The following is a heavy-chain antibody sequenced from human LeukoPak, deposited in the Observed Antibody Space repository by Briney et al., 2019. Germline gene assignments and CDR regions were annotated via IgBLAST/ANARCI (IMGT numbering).Heavy chain of an antibody. D-gene: IGHD2-2*01. V-gene: IGHV3-23*01. CDR3: ASELVPAANYDAFNI. J-gene: IGHJ3*02. CDR2: ISGTTGST. Sequence: PGGSLRLSCAASGFTFSSYAMSWVRQAPVKGLEWVSAISGTTGSTYYADSVKGRFTISRDNSKKTRYLQMNSLRAEDTAVYYCASELVPAANYDAFNIWGQGTMVTVAS. CDR1: GFTFSSYA.